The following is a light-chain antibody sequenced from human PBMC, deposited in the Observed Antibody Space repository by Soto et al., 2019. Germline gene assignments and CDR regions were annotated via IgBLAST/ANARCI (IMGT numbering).Light chain of an antibody. CDR1: QSVSSSF. CDR3: HKYGSSPAK. CDR2: GAS. Sequence: ESVLTQSPVTLSLSPGEIATLSCSASQSVSSSFLAWYQQKPGQAPRLLIYGASSRATGIPDRFSGSGSGTDFTLTISRLEPEDFAVYYCHKYGSSPAKFGQGTKVDIK. J-gene: IGKJ1*01. V-gene: IGKV3-20*01.